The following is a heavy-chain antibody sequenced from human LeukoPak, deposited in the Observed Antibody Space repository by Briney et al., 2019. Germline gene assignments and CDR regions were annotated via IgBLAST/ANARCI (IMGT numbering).Heavy chain of an antibody. CDR1: GGSFSGYY. CDR3: ARGLGFYDILTGYFQVNWFDP. V-gene: IGHV4-34*01. CDR2: INHSGST. Sequence: SETLSLTCAVYGGSFSGYYWSWIRQPPGKGLEWIGEINHSGSTNYNPSLKSRVTISVDTSKNQFSLKLSSVTAADTAVYYCARGLGFYDILTGYFQVNWFDPWGQGTLVTVSS. D-gene: IGHD3-9*01. J-gene: IGHJ5*02.